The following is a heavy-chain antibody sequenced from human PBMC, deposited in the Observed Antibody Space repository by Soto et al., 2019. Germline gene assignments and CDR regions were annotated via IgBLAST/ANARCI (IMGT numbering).Heavy chain of an antibody. CDR3: AKDPAAEYYDILTGYVNWFDP. CDR2: ISGSGGST. V-gene: IGHV3-23*01. D-gene: IGHD3-9*01. J-gene: IGHJ5*02. Sequence: GGSLRLSCAASGFTFSSYAMSWVRQAPGKGLEWVSAISGSGGSTYYADSVKGRFTISRDNSKNTLYLQMNSLRAEDMAVYYCAKDPAAEYYDILTGYVNWFDPWGQGTLVTVSS. CDR1: GFTFSSYA.